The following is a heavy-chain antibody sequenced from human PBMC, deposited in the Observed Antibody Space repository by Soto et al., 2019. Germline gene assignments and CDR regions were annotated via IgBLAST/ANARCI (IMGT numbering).Heavy chain of an antibody. CDR1: GYTFTGYY. V-gene: IGHV1-2*02. CDR2: INPNSGGT. Sequence: ASVKVSCKASGYTFTGYYMHWVRQAPGQGLEWMGWINPNSGGTNYAQKFQGRVTMTRDTSISTAYMELSRLRSDDKAVYYGARDAGRKIHNWFDPWGQGTPVTVSS. J-gene: IGHJ5*02. CDR3: ARDAGRKIHNWFDP.